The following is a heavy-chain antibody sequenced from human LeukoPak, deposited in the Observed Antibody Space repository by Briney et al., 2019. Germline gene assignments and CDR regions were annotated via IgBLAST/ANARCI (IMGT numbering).Heavy chain of an antibody. CDR3: AKGIYSSGWSYFDY. Sequence: GGSLRLSCAASGFTFNSYWMHWVRQAPGKGLVWVSRINSDGTNTLYADSVKGRFTISRDNAKNTVFLQMNSLRAEDTAVYYCAKGIYSSGWSYFDYWGHGTLVTVSS. J-gene: IGHJ4*01. CDR2: INSDGTNT. CDR1: GFTFNSYW. D-gene: IGHD6-19*01. V-gene: IGHV3-74*01.